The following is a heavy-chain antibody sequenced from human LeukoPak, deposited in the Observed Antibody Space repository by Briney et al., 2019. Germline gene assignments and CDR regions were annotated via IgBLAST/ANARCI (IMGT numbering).Heavy chain of an antibody. Sequence: GESLKISCKGSGYSFTSYWIGWVRQMPGKGLEWMGMIYPGDSDTRYSPSFQGQVTISADKSISTAYLQWSSLKASDTAMYYCARRNIAAAAQEALDAFDIWGQGTMVTVSS. D-gene: IGHD6-13*01. CDR3: ARRNIAAAAQEALDAFDI. CDR1: GYSFTSYW. CDR2: IYPGDSDT. V-gene: IGHV5-51*01. J-gene: IGHJ3*02.